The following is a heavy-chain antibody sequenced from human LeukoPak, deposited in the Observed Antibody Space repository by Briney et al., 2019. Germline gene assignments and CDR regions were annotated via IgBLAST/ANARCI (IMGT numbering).Heavy chain of an antibody. CDR2: IYPGDSDT. CDR3: ARLIAVAGHYYFDY. V-gene: IGHV5-51*01. Sequence: PGESLKISCKGSGYSFTSYWISWVRQMPGKGLEWMGIIYPGDSDTRYSPSFQGRVTISADKSISTAYLQWSSLKASDTAMYYCARLIAVAGHYYFDYWGRGTLVTVSS. CDR1: GYSFTSYW. D-gene: IGHD6-19*01. J-gene: IGHJ4*02.